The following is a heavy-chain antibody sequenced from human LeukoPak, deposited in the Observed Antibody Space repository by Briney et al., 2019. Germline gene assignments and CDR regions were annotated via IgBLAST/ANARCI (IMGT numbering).Heavy chain of an antibody. J-gene: IGHJ4*02. CDR2: INPSGSFT. CDR3: ARDMIRGVVNN. Sequence: PGGSLRLSCAASGFTFSSNWMHWVRQVPGKGLVWVSLINPSGSFTTYADSVKGRFTISRDNAQNRLYMQMNSLRVEDTAVYYCARDMIRGVVNNWGQGALVTVSS. D-gene: IGHD3-10*01. V-gene: IGHV3-74*01. CDR1: GFTFSSNW.